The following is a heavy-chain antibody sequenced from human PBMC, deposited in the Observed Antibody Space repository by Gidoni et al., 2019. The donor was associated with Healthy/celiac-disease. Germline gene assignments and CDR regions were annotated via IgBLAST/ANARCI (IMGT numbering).Heavy chain of an antibody. Sequence: EVQLVESGGGLVQPGGSRRRSCAASGFTFSSYAMHWVRQAPGKGLEYVSAISSNGGSTYYANSVKGRFTISRDNSKNTLYLQMGSLRAEDMAVYYCARGGKYYDSSGGEDYYYYGMDVWGQGTTVTVSS. J-gene: IGHJ6*02. CDR2: ISSNGGST. CDR1: GFTFSSYA. D-gene: IGHD3-22*01. V-gene: IGHV3-64*01. CDR3: ARGGKYYDSSGGEDYYYYGMDV.